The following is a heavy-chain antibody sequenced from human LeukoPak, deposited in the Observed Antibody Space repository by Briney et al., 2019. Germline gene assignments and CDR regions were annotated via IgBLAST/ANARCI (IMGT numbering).Heavy chain of an antibody. D-gene: IGHD3-16*01. CDR2: LWYDGTNE. J-gene: IGHJ3*01. Sequence: GSLRLSCAASGFTFNNYGMHWVRQAPGRGLEWVALLWYDGTNENYADSVKGRFTISRDNSKNTMYLQMNNLRAEDTAVYYCARRGTPNAFDLWGQGTMVTVSS. V-gene: IGHV3-33*01. CDR3: ARRGTPNAFDL. CDR1: GFTFNNYG.